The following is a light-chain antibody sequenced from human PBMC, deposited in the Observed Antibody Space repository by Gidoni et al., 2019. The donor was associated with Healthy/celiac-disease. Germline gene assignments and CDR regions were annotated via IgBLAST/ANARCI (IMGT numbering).Light chain of an antibody. CDR3: QKCNSAPLT. Sequence: IQMTPSPSSPSASVGDRVTITCRASQGISNYLAWYQQKPGKVPRLLIYSASTLQSGVPSWFSGSGSGTDFTLTISSLQPEDVATCYCQKCNSAPLTFGAXTKVEI. V-gene: IGKV1-27*01. CDR1: QGISNY. CDR2: SAS. J-gene: IGKJ4*01.